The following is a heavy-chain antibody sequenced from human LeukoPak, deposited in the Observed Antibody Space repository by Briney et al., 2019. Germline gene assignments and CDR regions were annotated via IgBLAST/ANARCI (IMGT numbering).Heavy chain of an antibody. J-gene: IGHJ3*02. Sequence: GESLKISCKGSGDSFTNYWIGWVRQMPGKGLECMGIIYPCDSTTRYSPSFQGQVTISADKSISTAYLQWSTLKASDTAIFYCARPASGEPLGAFDIWGQGTMVTVSS. CDR2: IYPCDSTT. CDR3: ARPASGEPLGAFDI. V-gene: IGHV5-51*01. D-gene: IGHD1-26*01. CDR1: GDSFTNYW.